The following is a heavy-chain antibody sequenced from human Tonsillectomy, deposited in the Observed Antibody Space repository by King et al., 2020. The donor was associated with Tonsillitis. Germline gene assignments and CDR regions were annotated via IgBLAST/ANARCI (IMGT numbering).Heavy chain of an antibody. J-gene: IGHJ4*02. CDR3: ASDSGSYRRFDY. D-gene: IGHD1-26*01. Sequence: LQLQESGPGLVKPSETLSLTCTVSGGSISSYYWSWIRQPPGKGLEWIGYIYYSGSTNYNPSLESRVTISVDTSKNQFSLKLSSVTAADTAVYYCASDSGSYRRFDYWGQGTLVTVSS. CDR1: GGSISSYY. V-gene: IGHV4-59*01. CDR2: IYYSGST.